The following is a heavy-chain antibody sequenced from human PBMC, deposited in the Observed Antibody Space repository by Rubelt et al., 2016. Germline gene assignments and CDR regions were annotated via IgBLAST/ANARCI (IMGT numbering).Heavy chain of an antibody. CDR3: ARSGKQWDALDY. D-gene: IGHD6-19*01. CDR2: IYYSGST. V-gene: IGHV4-59*08. Sequence: QVQLQESGPGLVKPSETLSLTCTVSGGSINSYYWSWIRQPPGQGLEWIGHIYYSGSTNYNPALKSRVTISGDTSKNQFSLKRNSVTAADTAVYYCARSGKQWDALDYWGQGTLVTVSS. CDR1: GGSINSYY. J-gene: IGHJ4*02.